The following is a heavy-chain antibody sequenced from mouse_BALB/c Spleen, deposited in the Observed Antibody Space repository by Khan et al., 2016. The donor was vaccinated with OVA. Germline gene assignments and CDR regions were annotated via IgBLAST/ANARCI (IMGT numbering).Heavy chain of an antibody. CDR1: GYTLTNYG. CDR2: INTYTGEA. J-gene: IGHJ3*01. V-gene: IGHV9-3-1*01. Sequence: LVQSGPELKKPGETVKIYCKASGYTLTNYGMNWVKQAPGKGLKWMGWINTYTGEATYADDFKGRFAFSLETSASNAYLQINNLKNEDTATYCCSRSNGNYSFAYWGQGTLVTVAA. D-gene: IGHD2-1*01. CDR3: SRSNGNYSFAY.